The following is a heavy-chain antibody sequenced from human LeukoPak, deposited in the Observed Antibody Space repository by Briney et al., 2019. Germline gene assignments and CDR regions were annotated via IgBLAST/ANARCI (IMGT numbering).Heavy chain of an antibody. J-gene: IGHJ4*02. D-gene: IGHD7-27*01. CDR2: ISYDGSNK. CDR3: ARDFPKWGRDDYFDV. V-gene: IGHV3-30*03. Sequence: GGSLRLSCAASGFTFSSYGMHWVRQAPGKGLEWVAVISYDGSNKYYADSVKGRFTISRDNSKNTLYLQMDSLRAEDTAIYYCARDFPKWGRDDYFDVWGQGTLVTVSS. CDR1: GFTFSSYG.